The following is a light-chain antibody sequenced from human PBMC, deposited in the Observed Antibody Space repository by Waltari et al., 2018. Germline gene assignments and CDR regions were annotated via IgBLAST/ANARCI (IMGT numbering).Light chain of an antibody. J-gene: IGKJ5*01. CDR3: QHFKTYPIT. CDR1: QDINSD. CDR2: YAS. V-gene: IGKV1-13*02. Sequence: IVMTQSPSSLSASVGDRVTIACRASQDINSDLAWYQQKPGKAPKLLIYYASSLQSGVPSRFSGSGSGTDFTLTISSLQPEDFATYHCQHFKTYPITFGQGTRLEIK.